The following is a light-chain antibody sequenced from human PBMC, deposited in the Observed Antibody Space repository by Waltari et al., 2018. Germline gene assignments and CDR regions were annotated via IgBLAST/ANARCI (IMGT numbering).Light chain of an antibody. V-gene: IGKV3-20*01. CDR1: QSVPTHY. CDR2: GAS. Sequence: EIVLTQSPGTLSLSPGERATLSCRAAQSVPTHYLAWYQQKPGQAPRLLFYGASRRATGIPDRFSGSGSGTDFTLTISRLGPEDSAVYYCQQYGSSSWTFGQGTKVEIK. CDR3: QQYGSSSWT. J-gene: IGKJ1*01.